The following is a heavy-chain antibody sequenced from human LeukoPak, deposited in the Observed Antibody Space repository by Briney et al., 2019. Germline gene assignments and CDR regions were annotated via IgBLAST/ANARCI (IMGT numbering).Heavy chain of an antibody. CDR1: GGSFSGYY. D-gene: IGHD3-22*01. V-gene: IGHV4-34*01. CDR3: ARGPYSYDSSGAFDI. CDR2: INHAGIT. Sequence: SETLSLTCAVYGGSFSGYYWTWIRQPPGKGLEWIGEINHAGITHSNPSLKSRLTISVDTSKNQISLQLRSVTAADTAVYFCARGPYSYDSSGAFDIWGQGTMVTVSS. J-gene: IGHJ3*02.